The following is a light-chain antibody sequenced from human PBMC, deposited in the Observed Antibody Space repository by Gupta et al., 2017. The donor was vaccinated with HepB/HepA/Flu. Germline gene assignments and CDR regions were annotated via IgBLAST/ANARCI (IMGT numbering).Light chain of an antibody. CDR1: QSVSSSY. CDR2: GAS. J-gene: IGKJ5*01. V-gene: IGKV3-20*01. CDR3: QQYGSSPPIT. Sequence: NVFAPSSGTLSLSPGERATLSCRASQSVSSSYLAWYQQKPGQAPRLLIYGASSRATGIPDRFSGSGSGTDFTLTISRLEPEDFAVYYCQQYGSSPPITFGQGTRLEIK.